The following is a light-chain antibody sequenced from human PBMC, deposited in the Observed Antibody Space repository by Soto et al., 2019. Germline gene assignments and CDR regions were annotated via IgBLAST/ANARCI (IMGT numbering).Light chain of an antibody. CDR1: SSNIGAGYD. J-gene: IGLJ1*01. Sequence: QSVLTQPPSVSGAPGQRVTISCTGSSSNIGAGYDVHWYQQLPGTAPKLLIYGNSNRPSGVPDRFSGSKSGTSASLAITGLKAEDEADYYCQSYDSSLSGHYVFGTGTQLTVL. CDR3: QSYDSSLSGHYV. V-gene: IGLV1-40*01. CDR2: GNS.